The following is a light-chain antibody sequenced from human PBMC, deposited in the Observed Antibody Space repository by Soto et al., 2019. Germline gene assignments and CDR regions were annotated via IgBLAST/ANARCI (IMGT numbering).Light chain of an antibody. CDR2: AAS. CDR1: QGISNF. J-gene: IGKJ3*01. Sequence: DIQMTQSPSSLSASVGDTVTITCRASQGISNFLAWFQQKPGRVPQFLIYAASTLQPGVPPRFSGSGSGTDFTLTISSLQPEDVATYYCQNYNSAPLTFGPGTRVEIK. V-gene: IGKV1-27*01. CDR3: QNYNSAPLT.